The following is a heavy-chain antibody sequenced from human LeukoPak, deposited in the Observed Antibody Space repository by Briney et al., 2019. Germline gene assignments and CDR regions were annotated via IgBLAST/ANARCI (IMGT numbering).Heavy chain of an antibody. Sequence: PGGSLRLSCAASGFTFLNYALIWVRQAPGKGLEWVSGVSNSGGVTYYADSVKGRFTISRDNSEHTVHLQMNSLRVEDTAIYYCARECVSHYSGSGSFYGGIDSWGQGTLVTVSS. CDR3: ARECVSHYSGSGSFYGGIDS. CDR1: GFTFLNYA. D-gene: IGHD3-10*01. V-gene: IGHV3-23*01. CDR2: VSNSGGVT. J-gene: IGHJ4*02.